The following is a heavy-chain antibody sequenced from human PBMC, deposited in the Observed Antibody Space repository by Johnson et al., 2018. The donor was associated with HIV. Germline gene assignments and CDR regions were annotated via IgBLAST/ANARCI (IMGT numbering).Heavy chain of an antibody. J-gene: IGHJ1*01. V-gene: IGHV3-74*02. CDR3: GLLGLCWAM. CDR2: INTAGGST. D-gene: IGHD3-10*02. CDR1: GFTFNSYA. Sequence: VQLVESGGGVVQPGRSLRLSCAASGFTFNSYAMHWVCQAPGKGLVWVARINTAGGSTSYVDSVKGRFTVSRDNAKNTLYLQMHSLRGDDTGHNVRGLLGLCWAMWG.